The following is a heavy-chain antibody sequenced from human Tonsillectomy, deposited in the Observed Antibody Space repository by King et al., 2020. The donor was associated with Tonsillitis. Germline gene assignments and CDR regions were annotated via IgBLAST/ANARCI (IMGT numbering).Heavy chain of an antibody. CDR2: IIPIFGTA. CDR3: ARGIYYYDAYYYYYYGMDV. V-gene: IGHV1-69*01. Sequence: QLVQSGAEVKKPGSSVKVSCKASGGTFSSYAISWVRQAPGQGLEWMGGIIPIFGTANYAQKFQGRVTITADESTSTAYMGLSSLRSEDTAVYYCARGIYYYDAYYYYYYGMDVWGQGTTVTVSS. J-gene: IGHJ6*02. CDR1: GGTFSSYA. D-gene: IGHD3-22*01.